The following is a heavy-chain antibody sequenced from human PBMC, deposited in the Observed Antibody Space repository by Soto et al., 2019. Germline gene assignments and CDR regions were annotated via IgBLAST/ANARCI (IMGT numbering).Heavy chain of an antibody. V-gene: IGHV1-69*13. CDR3: ARDSGIVVVPAARTYGMDV. CDR2: IIPIFGTA. Sequence: GASVKVSCKASGGTFSSYAISWVRQAPGQGLEWMGGIIPIFGTANYAQKFQGRVTITADESTSTAYMELSNLRSEDTAEYYCARDSGIVVVPAARTYGMDVWGQGTTVTVSS. D-gene: IGHD2-2*01. J-gene: IGHJ6*02. CDR1: GGTFSSYA.